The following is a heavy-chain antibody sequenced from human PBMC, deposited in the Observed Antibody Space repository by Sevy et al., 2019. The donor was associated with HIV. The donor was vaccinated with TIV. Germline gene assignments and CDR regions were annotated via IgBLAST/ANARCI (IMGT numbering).Heavy chain of an antibody. CDR3: ARDRVDQYCSGGSCYGYDAFDI. CDR1: GYTFTGYY. CDR2: INPNSGGT. V-gene: IGHV1-2*02. J-gene: IGHJ3*02. D-gene: IGHD2-15*01. Sequence: ASVKVSCKASGYTFTGYYMHWVRQAPGQGLEWMGWINPNSGGTNYAQRFQGRVTMTRDTSFSTAYMELSRLGSDDTAVYYCARDRVDQYCSGGSCYGYDAFDIWGQGTMVTVSS.